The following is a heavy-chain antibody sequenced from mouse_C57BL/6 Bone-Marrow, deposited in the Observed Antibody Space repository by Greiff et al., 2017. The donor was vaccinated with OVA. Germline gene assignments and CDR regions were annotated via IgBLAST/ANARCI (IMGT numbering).Heavy chain of an antibody. CDR1: GYTFTSYW. D-gene: IGHD1-1*01. CDR2: INPSNGGT. CDR3: ARKNYGSLYFYWYFDV. Sequence: QVQLQQPGTELVKPGASVKLSCKASGYTFTSYWMHWVKQRPGQGLEWIGNINPSNGGTNYNEKFKSKATLTVDKSSSTAYMQLSSLTSEDSAVYYCARKNYGSLYFYWYFDVWGTGTTVTVSS. J-gene: IGHJ1*03. V-gene: IGHV1-53*01.